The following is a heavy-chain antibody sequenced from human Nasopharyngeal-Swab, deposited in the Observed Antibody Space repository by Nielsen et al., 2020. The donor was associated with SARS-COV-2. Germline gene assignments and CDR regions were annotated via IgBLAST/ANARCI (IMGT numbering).Heavy chain of an antibody. V-gene: IGHV3-21*01. J-gene: IGHJ6*02. CDR2: ISSSSSYI. D-gene: IGHD3-3*01. CDR3: ARALFGVVIIPPHYGMDV. Sequence: GFLRPSCAAFGFTFSSYSMNWVRQASGKGLEWVSSISSSSSYIYYADSVKGRFTISRDNAKNSLYLQMNSLRAEDTAVYYCARALFGVVIIPPHYGMDVWGQGTTVTVSS. CDR1: GFTFSSYS.